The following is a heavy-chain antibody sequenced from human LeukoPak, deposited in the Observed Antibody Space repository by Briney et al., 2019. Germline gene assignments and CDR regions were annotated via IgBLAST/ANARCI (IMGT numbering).Heavy chain of an antibody. J-gene: IGHJ4*02. CDR3: AREGSATARPFVSNDY. CDR2: IHTSGST. Sequence: SETLSLTCTVPGGSISSYYWSWIRQPAGKGLEWIGRIHTSGSTDYNPSFKSRVTMSVDTSKNQFSLKVRSVTAADTAVYYCAREGSATARPFVSNDYWGQGTLVTVSS. D-gene: IGHD6-6*01. CDR1: GGSISSYY. V-gene: IGHV4-4*07.